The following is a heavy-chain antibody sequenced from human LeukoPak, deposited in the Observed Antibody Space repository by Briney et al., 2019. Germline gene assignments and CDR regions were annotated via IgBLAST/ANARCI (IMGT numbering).Heavy chain of an antibody. CDR2: ISSSGSTI. J-gene: IGHJ4*02. CDR1: GFTFSDYY. D-gene: IGHD3-3*01. Sequence: GGSLRLSCAASGFTFSDYYMTWIRQAPGKGLGWVSYISSSGSTIYYTDSVKSRFTISRDNAKNSLYMQMNSLRAEDTAVYYCARLAERYDFWSGYNYWGQGTLVTVSS. CDR3: ARLAERYDFWSGYNY. V-gene: IGHV3-11*04.